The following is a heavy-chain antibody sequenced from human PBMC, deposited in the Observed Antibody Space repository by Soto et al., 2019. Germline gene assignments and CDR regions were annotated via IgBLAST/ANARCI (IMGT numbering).Heavy chain of an antibody. Sequence: LRLSCAASGFTFSSYSMNWVRQAPGKGLEWVSSISSSSSYIYYADSVKGRFTISRDNAKNSLYLQMNSLRAEDTAVYYCARDLRITFGGVIVFFAFDIWGQGTMVTVSS. CDR2: ISSSSSYI. J-gene: IGHJ3*02. V-gene: IGHV3-21*01. D-gene: IGHD3-16*02. CDR1: GFTFSSYS. CDR3: ARDLRITFGGVIVFFAFDI.